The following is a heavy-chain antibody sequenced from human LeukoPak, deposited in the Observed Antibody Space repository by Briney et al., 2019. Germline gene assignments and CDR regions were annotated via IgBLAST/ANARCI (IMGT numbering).Heavy chain of an antibody. CDR2: IWADETNR. V-gene: IGHV3-33*08. CDR3: AGDRGAAPFDP. Sequence: PGGSLRLSCAASGFTFSTYAMHWVRQAPGKGLEWVAVIWADETNRYYADSVKGRFTISKDNSKNTLFLQMNSLRAEDTAVYCCAGDRGAAPFDPWGQGTLVTVSS. CDR1: GFTFSTYA. D-gene: IGHD6-13*01. J-gene: IGHJ5*02.